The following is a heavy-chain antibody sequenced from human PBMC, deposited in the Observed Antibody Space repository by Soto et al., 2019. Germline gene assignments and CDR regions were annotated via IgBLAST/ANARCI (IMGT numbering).Heavy chain of an antibody. D-gene: IGHD6-19*01. J-gene: IGHJ6*02. CDR1: GGSISSSNW. CDR2: IYHSGST. Sequence: SETLSLTCAVSGGSISSSNWWSWVRQPPGKGLEWIGEIYHSGSTNYNPSLKSRVTISVDKSKNQFSLKLSSVTAADTAVYYCAREAEDYYYGIGVWGQGTTVTVSS. CDR3: AREAEDYYYGIGV. V-gene: IGHV4-4*02.